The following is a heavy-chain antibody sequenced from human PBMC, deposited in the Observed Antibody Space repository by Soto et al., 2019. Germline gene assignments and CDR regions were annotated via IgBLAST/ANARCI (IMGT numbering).Heavy chain of an antibody. Sequence: SLTCAVSGDSINSTDWWNWVRQSPGKGLEWIGEIYHGGNIYYNPSLKSRVTISMDNSRNTLFLQMNSLRAEDTAVYYCARDYYKYYDSSGYYRSPAYWGQGTLVTVSS. V-gene: IGHV4-4*02. CDR2: IYHGGNI. CDR3: ARDYYKYYDSSGYYRSPAY. D-gene: IGHD3-22*01. CDR1: GDSINSTDW. J-gene: IGHJ4*02.